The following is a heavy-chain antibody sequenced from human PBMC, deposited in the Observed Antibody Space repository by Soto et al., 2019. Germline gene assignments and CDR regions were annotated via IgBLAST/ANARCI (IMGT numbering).Heavy chain of an antibody. Sequence: SETLSLTCSVSGDSISTVDYFWAWIRQPPGQALEYIGYIYKSATAYYNPSFEGRVAISLDTSKSHFSLNVTSVTAADTAVYFCARGRYCLTGRCFPNWFDSWGQGTLVTVSS. D-gene: IGHD2-15*01. J-gene: IGHJ5*01. CDR3: ARGRYCLTGRCFPNWFDS. V-gene: IGHV4-30-4*01. CDR2: IYKSATA. CDR1: GDSISTVDYF.